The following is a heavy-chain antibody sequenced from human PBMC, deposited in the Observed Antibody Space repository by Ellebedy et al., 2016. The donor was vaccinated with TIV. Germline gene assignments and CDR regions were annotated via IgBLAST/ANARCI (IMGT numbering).Heavy chain of an antibody. CDR2: VSYAGNNK. Sequence: GESLKISCAASGFTFSTYGMHWVRQAPGKGLEWVAVVSYAGNNKYYADSVKGRFTISRDNSKRTLFLQMNSLRAEDTAIYYCAKGRGGGSDSPTLRYYFDYWGLGTLVTVSS. CDR3: AKGRGGGSDSPTLRYYFDY. D-gene: IGHD2/OR15-2a*01. CDR1: GFTFSTYG. V-gene: IGHV3-30*18. J-gene: IGHJ4*02.